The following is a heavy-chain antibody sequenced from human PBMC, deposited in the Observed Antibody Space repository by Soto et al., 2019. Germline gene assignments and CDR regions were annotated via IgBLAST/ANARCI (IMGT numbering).Heavy chain of an antibody. V-gene: IGHV4-34*01. CDR3: ARGRYSYGFDS. D-gene: IGHD5-18*01. CDR1: GGSFSGYY. CDR2: VNYSGGT. Sequence: QVQLQQRGAGLLKPSETLSLTCVVPGGSFSGYYWSWIRQSPGQGPEWIGEVNYSGGTNYNPSLESRVIISLDTSKSQSSLRLNSMTAADTAVYFCARGRYSYGFDSWGQGNLVTVSS. J-gene: IGHJ4*02.